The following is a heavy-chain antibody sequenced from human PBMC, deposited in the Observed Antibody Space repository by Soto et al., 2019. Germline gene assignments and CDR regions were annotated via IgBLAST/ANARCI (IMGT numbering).Heavy chain of an antibody. D-gene: IGHD3-10*01. CDR2: INPIAAKA. V-gene: IGHV1-3*01. CDR1: GYTFTSYA. Sequence: ASVKVSCKASGYTFTSYAIHWVRQAPGQRLEWMGRINPIAAKAKYTQKFQGRVTITVDTSSTTAYMELSSLRSDDTAVYYCARGSTIVRGAPSWFDPWGQGTLVTVSS. CDR3: ARGSTIVRGAPSWFDP. J-gene: IGHJ5*02.